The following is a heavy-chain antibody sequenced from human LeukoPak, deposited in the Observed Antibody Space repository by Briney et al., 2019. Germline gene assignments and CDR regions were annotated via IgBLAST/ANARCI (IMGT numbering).Heavy chain of an antibody. V-gene: IGHV1-8*01. CDR2: MNPNSGNT. Sequence: ASVKVSCKASGYTFTSYDINWVRQATGQGLEWMGWMNPNSGNTGYAQKFQGRVTMTRNTSISTAYMELSSLRSEDTAVYYCARFCVDCSSTSCLYYFDYCGQGTLVTVSS. D-gene: IGHD2-2*01. J-gene: IGHJ4*02. CDR3: ARFCVDCSSTSCLYYFDY. CDR1: GYTFTSYD.